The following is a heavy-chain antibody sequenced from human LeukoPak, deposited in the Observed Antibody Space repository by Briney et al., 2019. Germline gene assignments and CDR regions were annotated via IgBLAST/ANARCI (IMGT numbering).Heavy chain of an antibody. J-gene: IGHJ6*03. D-gene: IGHD3-10*01. Sequence: SETLSLTCTVSGGSISSGSYYWSWIRQPAGKGLEWIGRIYTSGSTNYNPSLKSRVTISVDTSKNQFSLKLSSVTAADTAVYYCARGGGLYGSGSYYNVLSQVYYYYYMDVWGKGTTVTISS. CDR2: IYTSGST. CDR3: ARGGGLYGSGSYYNVLSQVYYYYYMDV. V-gene: IGHV4-61*02. CDR1: GGSISSGSYY.